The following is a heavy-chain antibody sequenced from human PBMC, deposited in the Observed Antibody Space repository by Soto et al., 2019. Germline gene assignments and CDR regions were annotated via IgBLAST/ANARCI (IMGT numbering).Heavy chain of an antibody. CDR1: GFTFGNYW. Sequence: EVQLVESGGGLVQPGGSLRLSCAASGFTFGNYWMHWVRQAPGKGLVWVARINSDGSSTSYADSVKGRFTISRDNAKNTLYLQMNSLRAEDTAMYYCTKVISTVGCDFDSWGQGTLVTVSS. V-gene: IGHV3-74*01. J-gene: IGHJ4*02. CDR3: TKVISTVGCDFDS. CDR2: INSDGSST. D-gene: IGHD3-16*01.